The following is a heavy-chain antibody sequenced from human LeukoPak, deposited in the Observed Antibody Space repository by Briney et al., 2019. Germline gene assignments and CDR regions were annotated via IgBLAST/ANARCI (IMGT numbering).Heavy chain of an antibody. CDR1: GGSISSYY. J-gene: IGHJ4*02. V-gene: IGHV4-59*01. D-gene: IGHD4-17*01. CDR3: ASNRVVGDYIDY. CDR2: IYYSGST. Sequence: PSETLSLTCTVSGGSISSYYWSWIRQPPGKGLEWIGYIYYSGSTNYNPSLKSRVTISVDTSKNQFSLKLSSVTAADTAVYYCASNRVVGDYIDYWGQGTLVTVSS.